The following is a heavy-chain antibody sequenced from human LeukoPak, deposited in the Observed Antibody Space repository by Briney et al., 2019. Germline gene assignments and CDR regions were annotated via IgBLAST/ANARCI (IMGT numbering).Heavy chain of an antibody. CDR1: GFTFSSYW. V-gene: IGHV3-7*01. CDR2: IKQEGSEK. D-gene: IGHD4-17*01. Sequence: PGGSLRLSCAASGFTFSSYWMSWVRQAPGKGLEWVANIKQEGSEKYYVDSVKGRFTISRVNAKNSLYLQMNSLRAEDTAVYYCARDKSYGDSSDYWGQGTLVTVSS. J-gene: IGHJ4*02. CDR3: ARDKSYGDSSDY.